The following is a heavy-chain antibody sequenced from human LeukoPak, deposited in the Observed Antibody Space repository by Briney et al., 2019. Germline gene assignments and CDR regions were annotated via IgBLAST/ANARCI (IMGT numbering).Heavy chain of an antibody. CDR1: GGSISSYY. Sequence: PSETLSLTCTVSGGSISSYYWSWIRQPPGKGLEWIGYIYYSGSTNHNPSLKSRVTISVDTSKNQFSLKLSSVTAADTAVYYCARRASYYYYYMDVWGKGTTVTVSS. J-gene: IGHJ6*03. CDR2: IYYSGST. CDR3: ARRASYYYYYMDV. V-gene: IGHV4-59*01.